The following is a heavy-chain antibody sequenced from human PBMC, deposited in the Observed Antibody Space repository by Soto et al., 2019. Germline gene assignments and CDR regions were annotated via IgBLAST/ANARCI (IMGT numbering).Heavy chain of an antibody. CDR1: GVSINNSY. Sequence: SETLSLTCTDSGVSINNSYWSWMRQPPGKGLEFVGFIYYTGATDYNPSLKSRVTLSLDTSKKQVSVRLNSVTAADTAIYYCARWNEGLDYWGQGALVTVSS. V-gene: IGHV4-59*01. CDR2: IYYTGAT. D-gene: IGHD1-1*01. J-gene: IGHJ4*02. CDR3: ARWNEGLDY.